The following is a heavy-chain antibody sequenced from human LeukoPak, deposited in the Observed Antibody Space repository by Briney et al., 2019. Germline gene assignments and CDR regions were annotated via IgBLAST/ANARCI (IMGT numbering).Heavy chain of an antibody. Sequence: GGSLRLSXAASGFTFSSYGMHWVRQAPGKGMEWVACIRYDGSNKYYADSVKGRFTISRDNSKNTLYLQMNSLRAEDTAVYYCAKDQGGRVYYFDYWGQGTLVTVSS. CDR3: AKDQGGRVYYFDY. CDR2: IRYDGSNK. D-gene: IGHD1-26*01. V-gene: IGHV3-30*02. J-gene: IGHJ4*02. CDR1: GFTFSSYG.